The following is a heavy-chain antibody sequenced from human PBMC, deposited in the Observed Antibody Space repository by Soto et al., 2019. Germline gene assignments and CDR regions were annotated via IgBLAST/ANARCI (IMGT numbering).Heavy chain of an antibody. J-gene: IGHJ4*02. CDR1: GGTFSSYA. D-gene: IGHD2-2*01. V-gene: IGHV1-69*13. CDR3: ARTRFKVGYCSSTSCQRLDY. CDR2: IIPIFGTA. Sequence: ASVKVSCKASGGTFSSYAISWVRQAPGQGLEWMGGIIPIFGTANYAQKFQGRVTITADESTSTAYMELSSLRSEDTAVYYCARTRFKVGYCSSTSCQRLDYWGQGTLVTVSS.